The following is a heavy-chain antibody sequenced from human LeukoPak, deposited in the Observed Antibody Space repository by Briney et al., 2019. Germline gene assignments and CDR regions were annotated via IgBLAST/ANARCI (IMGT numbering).Heavy chain of an antibody. CDR1: GLIFSDYY. V-gene: IGHV3-11*04. CDR3: ARVGVGNSFEFDY. CDR2: MSSSGSTL. J-gene: IGHJ4*02. Sequence: TGGSLRLSCAASGLIFSDYYMSWIRQAPGRGLEWISYMSSSGSTLYYADSVKGRFTISRDNAKNSLYLQMNSLRADDTALYYCARVGVGNSFEFDYWGQGTLVTVSS. D-gene: IGHD6-6*01.